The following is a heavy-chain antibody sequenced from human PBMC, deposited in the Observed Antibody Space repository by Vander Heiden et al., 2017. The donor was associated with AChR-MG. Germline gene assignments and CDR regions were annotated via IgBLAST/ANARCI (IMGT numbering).Heavy chain of an antibody. CDR3: ARLGPNKFGGVICDY. V-gene: IGHV4-39*01. Sequence: QLQLQESGPGLVKPSETLSLTCTVSGGSISSSSYYWGWIRQPPGKGLEWIGSIYYSGSTYYNPYLKSRVTISVDTSKNQFSLKLSSVTAADTAVYYCARLGPNKFGGVICDYWGQGTLVTVSS. J-gene: IGHJ4*02. CDR2: IYYSGST. D-gene: IGHD3-16*01. CDR1: GGSISSSSYY.